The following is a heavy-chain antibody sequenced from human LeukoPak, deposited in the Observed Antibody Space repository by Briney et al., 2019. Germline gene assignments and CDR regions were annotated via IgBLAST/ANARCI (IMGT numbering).Heavy chain of an antibody. J-gene: IGHJ4*02. CDR2: ISGSGSSI. D-gene: IGHD3-10*01. V-gene: IGHV3-48*01. CDR3: ARDGGSGNYFIDY. CDR1: GFTFSSYS. Sequence: GGSLRLSCAASGFTFSSYSMSWVRQAPGKGLEWVSYISGSGSSIYYADSVKGRFTISSDSAKNSLYLQMNSLRAEDTAVYYCARDGGSGNYFIDYWGQGTLVTVSS.